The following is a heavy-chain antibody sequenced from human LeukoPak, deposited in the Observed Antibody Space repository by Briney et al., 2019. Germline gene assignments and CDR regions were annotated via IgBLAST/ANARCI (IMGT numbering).Heavy chain of an antibody. CDR3: ASYDYYDSSGYYPFGY. J-gene: IGHJ4*02. CDR2: IIPIFGTA. CDR1: GGTFSSYA. D-gene: IGHD3-22*01. Sequence: SVKVSCKASGGTFSSYAISCVRQAPGQGLEWMGRIIPIFGTANYAQKFQGRVTITTDESTSTAYMELSSLRSEDTAVYYCASYDYYDSSGYYPFGYWGQGTLVTVSS. V-gene: IGHV1-69*05.